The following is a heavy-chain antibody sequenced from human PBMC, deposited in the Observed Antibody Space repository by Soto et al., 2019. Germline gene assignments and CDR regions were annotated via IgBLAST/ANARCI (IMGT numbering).Heavy chain of an antibody. J-gene: IGHJ6*02. CDR2: ISAYNGNT. CDR3: ARDDYASRTYYPVLPDSYYYGMDV. Sequence: ASVKVSCKASGYTFTSYGISWVRQAPGQGLEWMGWISAYNGNTNYAQKLQGRVTMTTDTSTSTAYMELRSLRSDDTAVYYCARDDYASRTYYPVLPDSYYYGMDVWGQGTTVTVSS. V-gene: IGHV1-18*01. D-gene: IGHD3-10*01. CDR1: GYTFTSYG.